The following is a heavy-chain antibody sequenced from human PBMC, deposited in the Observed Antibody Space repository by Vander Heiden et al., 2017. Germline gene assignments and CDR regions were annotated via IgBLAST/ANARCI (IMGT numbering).Heavy chain of an antibody. V-gene: IGHV3-74*01. J-gene: IGHJ6*02. Sequence: EVQLVEAGGGLGEPGGCRRLSRAAAGVTFRQYSIHWGRQAPGKGLVWVSNINGYGSTTNYADSVKGRFTISRDNAKDTLYLQMNNLRAEDTAVYYCARGNYGMDVWGQGTTVTVS. CDR3: ARGNYGMDV. CDR1: GVTFRQYS. CDR2: INGYGSTT.